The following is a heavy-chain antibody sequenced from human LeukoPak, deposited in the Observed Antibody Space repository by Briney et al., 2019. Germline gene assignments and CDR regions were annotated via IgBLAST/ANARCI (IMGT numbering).Heavy chain of an antibody. D-gene: IGHD3-9*01. J-gene: IGHJ4*02. Sequence: GGSLRLSCAASGFTFSSYAMSWVRQAPGKGLEWVSAISGSGGSTYYADSVKGRFTISRDNAKNSLYLQMNSLRAEDTAVYYCARDQGSYDILTGYYRYYFDYWGQGTLVTVSS. V-gene: IGHV3-23*01. CDR1: GFTFSSYA. CDR2: ISGSGGST. CDR3: ARDQGSYDILTGYYRYYFDY.